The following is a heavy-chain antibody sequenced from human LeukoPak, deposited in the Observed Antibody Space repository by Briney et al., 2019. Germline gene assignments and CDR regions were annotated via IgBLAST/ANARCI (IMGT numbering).Heavy chain of an antibody. Sequence: GGSLRLSCAASGFTFDDYAMHWVRQAPGKGLEWVSGISWNSGSMGYADSVKGRFTISRDNAKNSLYLQMNSLRAEDTALYYCAKDRRGGYYDSSGYLNYWGQGTLVTVSS. J-gene: IGHJ4*02. CDR1: GFTFDDYA. CDR3: AKDRRGGYYDSSGYLNY. V-gene: IGHV3-9*01. D-gene: IGHD3-22*01. CDR2: ISWNSGSM.